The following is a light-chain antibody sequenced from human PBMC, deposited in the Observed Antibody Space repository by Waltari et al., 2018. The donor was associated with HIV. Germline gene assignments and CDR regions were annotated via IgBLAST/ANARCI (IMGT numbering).Light chain of an antibody. CDR2: KDT. Sequence: SYDLTQTPSVSVSPGQTARINCSRGSLPKRYSSWYRQKAGQAPVLLIYKDTARPSGIPERISGSESGTGVTLTISGVQAEDEGDYFCQSTDFDGTWVFGGGTKLTVL. V-gene: IGLV3-25*03. CDR3: QSTDFDGTWV. J-gene: IGLJ3*02. CDR1: SLPKRY.